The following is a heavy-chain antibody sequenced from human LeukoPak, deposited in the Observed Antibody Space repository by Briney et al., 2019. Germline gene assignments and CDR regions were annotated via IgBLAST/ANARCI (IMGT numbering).Heavy chain of an antibody. CDR2: IYHSGST. D-gene: IGHD3-22*01. Sequence: PSETLSLTCTVSGYSISSGYYWGWIRQPPGKGLEWSGSIYHSGSTYYSPSLKSRVTISVDTSKNQFSLKLSSVTAADTAVYYCAREIVVNVGVYYYYMDVWGKGTTVTVSS. CDR3: AREIVVNVGVYYYYMDV. CDR1: GYSISSGYY. V-gene: IGHV4-38-2*02. J-gene: IGHJ6*03.